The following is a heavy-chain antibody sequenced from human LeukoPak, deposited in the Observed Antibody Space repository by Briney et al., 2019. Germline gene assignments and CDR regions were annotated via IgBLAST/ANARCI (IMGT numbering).Heavy chain of an antibody. CDR2: IYSGGST. CDR3: ARGNPRGYSGYDTDY. J-gene: IGHJ4*02. Sequence: GGSLRLSCAASGFTVSSNYMSWVRQAPGKGLEWVSVIYSGGSTYYADSVKGRFTISRDNSKNTLYLQMNSLRAEDTAVYYCARGNPRGYSGYDTDYWGQGTLVTVSS. D-gene: IGHD5-12*01. V-gene: IGHV3-53*01. CDR1: GFTVSSNY.